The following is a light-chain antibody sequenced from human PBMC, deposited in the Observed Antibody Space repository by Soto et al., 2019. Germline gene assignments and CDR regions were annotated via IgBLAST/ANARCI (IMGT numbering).Light chain of an antibody. V-gene: IGLV2-14*01. Sequence: QSALTQPASVSGSPGQSITISCTGTSSDVGGYNYVSWYQQHPGKAPKLMIYEVSNRPSGVSNRFSGSKSGNTASLTISGIQAEDEADYYCSSYTTSSTHWVFGEGTKVTVL. CDR2: EVS. J-gene: IGLJ3*02. CDR3: SSYTTSSTHWV. CDR1: SSDVGGYNY.